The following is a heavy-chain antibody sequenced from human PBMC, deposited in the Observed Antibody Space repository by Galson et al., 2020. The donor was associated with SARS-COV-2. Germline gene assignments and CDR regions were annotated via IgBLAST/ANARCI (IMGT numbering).Heavy chain of an antibody. Sequence: GGSLRLSCAASGFTFSKYAMSWVRQAPGKGLEWLSGISGSGGSTYYADSVKGRFTISRDNSKYTLYLQMNSLRADDTAAYYCATCSGGTCYSVLDNWGQGTLVIVSS. CDR3: ATCSGGTCYSVLDN. V-gene: IGHV3-23*01. CDR1: GFTFSKYA. CDR2: ISGSGGST. J-gene: IGHJ4*02. D-gene: IGHD2-15*01.